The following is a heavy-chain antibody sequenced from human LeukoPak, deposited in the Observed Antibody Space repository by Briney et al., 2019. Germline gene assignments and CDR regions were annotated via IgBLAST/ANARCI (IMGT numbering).Heavy chain of an antibody. D-gene: IGHD3-10*02. V-gene: IGHV4-4*02. Sequence: SGTLSLTCAVSGGSISSSNWWRWVRQPPGKGLELIGEIYHSGSTNYNPSLKSRVTISVDTSKNQFSLKLSSVTAADTAVYYCARRIGRMFGEMYYYYHYMDVWGKGTTVTISS. CDR2: IYHSGST. J-gene: IGHJ6*03. CDR1: GGSISSSNW. CDR3: ARRIGRMFGEMYYYYHYMDV.